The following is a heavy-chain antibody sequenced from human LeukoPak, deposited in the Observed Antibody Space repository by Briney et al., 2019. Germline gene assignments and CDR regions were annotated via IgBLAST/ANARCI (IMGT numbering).Heavy chain of an antibody. CDR3: ARGDYSNYVDY. CDR2: IYSGGST. Sequence: GGSLRLSCAASGFTVSSNYMSWVRQAPGKGLEWVSVIYSGGSTYYADSVKGRFTISRDNSKNTLHLQMNSLRAEDTAVYYCARGDYSNYVDYWGQGTLVTVSS. D-gene: IGHD4-11*01. V-gene: IGHV3-53*01. J-gene: IGHJ4*02. CDR1: GFTVSSNY.